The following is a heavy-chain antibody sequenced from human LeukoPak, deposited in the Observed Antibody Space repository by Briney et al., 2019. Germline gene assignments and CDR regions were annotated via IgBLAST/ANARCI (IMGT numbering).Heavy chain of an antibody. J-gene: IGHJ4*02. Sequence: QPGGSLRLSCAASGFTFSNYAVTRVRQAPGKGLEWVSLISNRSGTTYYADSVKGRFTISRDNSKNTLYLQMNSLRAEDTAVYYCAKEGPYCGGDCYGVFDYWGQGTLVTVSS. CDR1: GFTFSNYA. D-gene: IGHD2-21*02. V-gene: IGHV3-23*01. CDR2: ISNRSGTT. CDR3: AKEGPYCGGDCYGVFDY.